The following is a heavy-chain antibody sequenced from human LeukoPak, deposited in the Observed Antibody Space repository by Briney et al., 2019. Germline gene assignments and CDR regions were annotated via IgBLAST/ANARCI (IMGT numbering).Heavy chain of an antibody. CDR1: GFTSSAYD. CDR2: SGTVGDT. D-gene: IGHD2-2*01. V-gene: IGHV3-13*04. CDR3: VQAAMPYIINGRRFDY. J-gene: IGHJ4*02. Sequence: GSLRLSCAASGFTSSAYDMHWVRQITGGGLEWVSTSGTVGDTFYSDSVKGRFTISRENAKNSVHLQMSSLRVEDSAIYFCVQAAMPYIINGRRFDYWGQGTLVTVSS.